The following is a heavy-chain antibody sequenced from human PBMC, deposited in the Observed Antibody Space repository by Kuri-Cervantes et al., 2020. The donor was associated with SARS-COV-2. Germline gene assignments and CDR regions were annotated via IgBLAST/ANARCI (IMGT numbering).Heavy chain of an antibody. CDR2: IFHDGNV. J-gene: IGHJ3*01. CDR3: ARHEGYISGWLVAFDV. V-gene: IGHV4-39*01. CDR1: GGSIRGDHDY. D-gene: IGHD6-19*01. Sequence: SETLSLTCTASGGSIRGDHDYWGWIRQPPGKGPEWIGSIFHDGNVFYNPSLKSRVTISVDTSKNQFSLKLDSVTAADTSLYYCARHEGYISGWLVAFDVWGQGTMVTVSS.